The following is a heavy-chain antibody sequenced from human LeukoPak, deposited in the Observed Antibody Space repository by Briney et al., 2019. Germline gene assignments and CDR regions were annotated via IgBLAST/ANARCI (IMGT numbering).Heavy chain of an antibody. CDR3: AKHSSGWYVSDY. D-gene: IGHD6-19*01. J-gene: IGHJ4*02. CDR2: ISGSGFTT. V-gene: IGHV3-23*01. Sequence: GGSLRLSCAASGFTFSSYAMSWVRQAPGKGLEWVSGISGSGFTTYSADSVKGRFTISRDSSKNTLYLQMNSLRAEDTAVYYCAKHSSGWYVSDYWGQGTLVTVSS. CDR1: GFTFSSYA.